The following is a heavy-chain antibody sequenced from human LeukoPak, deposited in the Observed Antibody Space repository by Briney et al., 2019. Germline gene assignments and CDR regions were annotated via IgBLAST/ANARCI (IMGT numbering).Heavy chain of an antibody. CDR2: IGTGSSYK. V-gene: IGHV3-21*01. J-gene: IGHJ4*02. Sequence: PGGSLRLSCAASGFTFSSYSMNWVRQARGKGLEWVSSIGTGSSYKNYVDSVRGRFTISRDNAKNSLYMQMNSLRAEDTAVYYCASGVIIATAGSLDYWGRGTLVTVSS. CDR3: ASGVIIATAGSLDY. CDR1: GFTFSSYS. D-gene: IGHD6-13*01.